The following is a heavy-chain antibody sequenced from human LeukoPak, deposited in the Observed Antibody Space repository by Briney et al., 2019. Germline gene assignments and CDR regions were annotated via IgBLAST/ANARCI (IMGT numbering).Heavy chain of an antibody. CDR2: IYDNENT. J-gene: IGHJ5*02. CDR1: GGSIRNVNHY. CDR3: ATLRSSGWPHVKTS. V-gene: IGHV4-39*01. Sequence: PSETLSLTCTVSGGSIRNVNHYWSWIRQPPGRGLEWVASIYDNENTYYSSSLKSRLTISVDTSENQFSLKLNSVTAADTAVYYCATLRSSGWPHVKTSWGKGTLVTVSS. D-gene: IGHD6-25*01.